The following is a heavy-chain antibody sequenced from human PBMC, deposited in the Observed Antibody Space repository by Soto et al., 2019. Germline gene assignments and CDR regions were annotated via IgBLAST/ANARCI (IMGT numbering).Heavy chain of an antibody. D-gene: IGHD6-6*01. V-gene: IGHV4-31*03. CDR3: ARGSFSSSSSWFDP. CDR2: ISYTGRT. J-gene: IGHJ5*02. CDR1: GGSISSDANF. Sequence: SETLSLTCTVSGGSISSDANFWSWIRQLPGRGLEWIGYISYTGRTYYTPSLNSRLTISLDTSKNLFSLRLSAVTAADTAVYFCARGSFSSSSSWFDPWGQGTLVTVSS.